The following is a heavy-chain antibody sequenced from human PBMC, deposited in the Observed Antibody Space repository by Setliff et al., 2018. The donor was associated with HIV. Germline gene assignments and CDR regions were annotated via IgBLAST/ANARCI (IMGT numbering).Heavy chain of an antibody. CDR2: ISASGST. V-gene: IGHV4-61*02. Sequence: SETLSLTCTVSGGSISTGVYYWSWIRQPADKALEWIGRISASGSTNYNPSLESRVTLSIDTSNNQFSLKLTSVTAADTAVYYCARVYSRSWFFFGHWGQGILVTVSS. D-gene: IGHD6-13*01. CDR1: GGSISTGVYY. CDR3: ARVYSRSWFFFGH. J-gene: IGHJ4*02.